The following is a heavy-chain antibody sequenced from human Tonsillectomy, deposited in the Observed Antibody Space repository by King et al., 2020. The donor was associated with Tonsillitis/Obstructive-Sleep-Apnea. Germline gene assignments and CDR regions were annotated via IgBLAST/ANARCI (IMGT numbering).Heavy chain of an antibody. D-gene: IGHD3-10*01. CDR2: IDPSDSYT. J-gene: IGHJ3*02. V-gene: IGHV5-10-1*01. CDR1: GYSFTNYW. CDR3: ARPNYGSVSNYAFDI. Sequence: VQLVESGAEVKKPGESLRISCKGSGYSFTNYWIDWVRQMPGKGLEWMGRIDPSDSYTNYSPSFQGHVTISADKSISTAYLQWSSLKASDTAMYYCARPNYGSVSNYAFDIWGQGTMVTVSS.